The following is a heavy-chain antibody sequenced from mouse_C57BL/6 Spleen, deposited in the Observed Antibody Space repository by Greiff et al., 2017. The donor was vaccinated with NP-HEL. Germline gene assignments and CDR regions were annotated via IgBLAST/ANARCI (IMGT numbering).Heavy chain of an antibody. V-gene: IGHV1-81*01. J-gene: IGHJ2*01. CDR3: ARSGWDEGFFDY. D-gene: IGHD4-1*01. Sequence: VQGVESGAELARPGASVKLSCKASGYTFTSYGISWVKQRTGQGLEWIGEIYPRSGNTYYNEKFKGKATLTADKSSSTAYMELRSLTSEDSAVYFCARSGWDEGFFDYWGQGTTLTVSS. CDR2: IYPRSGNT. CDR1: GYTFTSYG.